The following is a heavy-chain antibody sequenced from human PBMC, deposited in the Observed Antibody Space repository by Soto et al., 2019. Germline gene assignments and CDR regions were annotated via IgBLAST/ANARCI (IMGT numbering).Heavy chain of an antibody. CDR2: ISGSGGST. D-gene: IGHD6-6*01. V-gene: IGHV3-23*01. CDR1: GFTFSSYA. Sequence: GGSLRLSCAASGFTFSSYAMSWVRQAPGKGLEWVSAISGSGGSTYFADSVKGRFTISRDNSKNTLYLQMNSLRAEDTAVYYCAKAGEHSSSSFGTVSSGFDYWGQGTLVTVSS. J-gene: IGHJ4*02. CDR3: AKAGEHSSSSFGTVSSGFDY.